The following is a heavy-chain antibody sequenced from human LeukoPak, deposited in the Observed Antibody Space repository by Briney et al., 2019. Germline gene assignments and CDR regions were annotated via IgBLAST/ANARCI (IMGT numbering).Heavy chain of an antibody. D-gene: IGHD2-2*01. CDR2: ISGSGSST. J-gene: IGHJ1*01. Sequence: GGSLRLSCAASGFTFSSYAMSWVRQAPGKGLEWVSSISGSGSSTYYADAVKGRFTISRDNSKNTLYLQMNSLRAEDTAVYYCAKEGYCSTTSCSRQYFQHWGQGTLVTVSS. CDR1: GFTFSSYA. V-gene: IGHV3-23*01. CDR3: AKEGYCSTTSCSRQYFQH.